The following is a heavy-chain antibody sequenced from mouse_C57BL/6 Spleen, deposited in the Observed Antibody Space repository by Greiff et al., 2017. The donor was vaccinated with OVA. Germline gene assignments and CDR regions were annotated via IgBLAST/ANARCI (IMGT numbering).Heavy chain of an antibody. CDR1: GYTFTDYE. CDR2: IDPETGGT. V-gene: IGHV1-15*01. Sequence: QVQLKESGAELVRPGASVTLSCKASGYTFTDYEMHWVKQTPVHGLEWIGAIDPETGGTAYNQKFKGKAILTADKSSSTAYMELRSLTSEDSAVYYCTRFKTAQATWGYFDYWGQGTTLTVSS. CDR3: TRFKTAQATWGYFDY. D-gene: IGHD3-2*02. J-gene: IGHJ2*01.